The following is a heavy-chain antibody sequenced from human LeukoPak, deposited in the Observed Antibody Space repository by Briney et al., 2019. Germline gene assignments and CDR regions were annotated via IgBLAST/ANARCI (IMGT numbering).Heavy chain of an antibody. CDR1: QYPFTGYN. V-gene: IGHV1-2*02. Sequence: APPEVSSKPSQYPFTGYNMHWVRHAPRQRLEWMVWINPNSGGPYYAQKLQGTDTMTRDTSISTDYMEMSRLRSDDTAVYYCARGKWDLLRAFDTWGQGKTVTVSS. CDR2: INPNSGGP. CDR3: ARGKWDLLRAFDT. J-gene: IGHJ3*02. D-gene: IGHD1-26*01.